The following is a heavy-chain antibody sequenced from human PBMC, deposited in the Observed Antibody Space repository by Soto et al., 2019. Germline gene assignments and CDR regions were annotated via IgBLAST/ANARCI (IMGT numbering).Heavy chain of an antibody. Sequence: QVQLVQSGAEVKKPGSSVKVSCKASEGTFSSYAISWVRQAPGQGLEWMGGIIPIFGTANYAQKFQGRVTITADESTSTAYMELSSLRSEDTAVYYCARDGAYCGGDCYSLDYWGQGTLVTVSS. CDR3: ARDGAYCGGDCYSLDY. CDR1: EGTFSSYA. CDR2: IIPIFGTA. J-gene: IGHJ4*02. V-gene: IGHV1-69*01. D-gene: IGHD2-21*02.